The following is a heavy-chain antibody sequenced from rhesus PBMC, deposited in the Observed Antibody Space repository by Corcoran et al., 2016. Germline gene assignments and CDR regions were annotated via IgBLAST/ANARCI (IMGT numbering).Heavy chain of an antibody. J-gene: IGHJ4*01. CDR2: IYGSSGST. CDR1: GGSISSNY. Sequence: QLQLQESGPGLVKPSETLSLTCAVSGGSISSNYWSWIRQPPGKGLEWIGYIYGSSGSTYYNPSRKIRVTSSTDASKNQFSLRLSSVTAADTAVYYCARSPIVGRVRSYFDDWGQGVLVTVSS. V-gene: IGHV4-160*01. D-gene: IGHD5-24*01. CDR3: ARSPIVGRVRSYFDD.